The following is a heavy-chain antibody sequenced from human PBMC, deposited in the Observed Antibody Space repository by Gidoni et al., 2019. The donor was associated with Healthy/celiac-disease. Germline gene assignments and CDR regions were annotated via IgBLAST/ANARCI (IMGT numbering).Heavy chain of an antibody. D-gene: IGHD3-22*01. CDR1: GFSFDDFG. CDR3: ARVRVGDYYDSSGYYL. J-gene: IGHJ3*01. Sequence: EVQLVESGGGVVRPGGSLRPSCAASGFSFDDFGMSWVRQAPGKGLEWVSGINWNGGSTGYADSVKGRFTISRDNAKNSLYLQMNSLRAEDTALYYCARVRVGDYYDSSGYYLWGQGTMVTVSS. V-gene: IGHV3-20*04. CDR2: INWNGGST.